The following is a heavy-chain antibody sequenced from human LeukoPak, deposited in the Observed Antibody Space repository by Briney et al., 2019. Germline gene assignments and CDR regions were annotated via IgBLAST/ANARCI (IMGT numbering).Heavy chain of an antibody. CDR2: MNPNSGNT. D-gene: IGHD6-19*01. J-gene: IGHJ5*02. CDR3: ARKSGSGWYGWFDP. Sequence: ASVKVSCRASGYTFTSYDINWVRQATGQGLEWMGWMNPNSGNTGYAQKFQGRVTMTRNTSISTAYMELSSLRSEDTAVYYCARKSGSGWYGWFDPWGQGTLVTVSS. V-gene: IGHV1-8*01. CDR1: GYTFTSYD.